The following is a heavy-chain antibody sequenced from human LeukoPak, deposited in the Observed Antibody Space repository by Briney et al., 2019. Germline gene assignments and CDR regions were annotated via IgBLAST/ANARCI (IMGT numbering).Heavy chain of an antibody. CDR3: AREAIDG. J-gene: IGHJ4*02. CDR1: GLTVSSDY. D-gene: IGHD3-22*01. V-gene: IGHV3-53*01. Sequence: GGSLRLSCATSGLTVSSDYMGWFRQAPGKGLEWVSLIYSGGDTHYADSVKGRFTISRDNSKNTLYLQMNSLRAEDTAIYYCAREAIDGWGQGTLVTVSS. CDR2: IYSGGDT.